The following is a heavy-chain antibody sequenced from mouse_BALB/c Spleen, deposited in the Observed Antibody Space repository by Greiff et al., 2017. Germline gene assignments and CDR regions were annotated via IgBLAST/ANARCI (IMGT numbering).Heavy chain of an antibody. J-gene: IGHJ1*01. D-gene: IGHD1-1*01. Sequence: EVKLMESGGGLVQPGGSLKLSCAASGFTFSSYTMSWVRQTPEKRLEWVAYISNGGGSTYYPDSVKGRFTISRDNARNILYLQMSSLRSEDTAMYYCARGLLLRYYWYFDVWGAGTTVTVSS. CDR3: ARGLLLRYYWYFDV. CDR2: ISNGGGST. V-gene: IGHV5-12-2*01. CDR1: GFTFSSYT.